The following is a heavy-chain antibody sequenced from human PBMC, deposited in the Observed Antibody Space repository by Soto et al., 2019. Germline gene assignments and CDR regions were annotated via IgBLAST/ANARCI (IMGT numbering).Heavy chain of an antibody. D-gene: IGHD6-13*01. CDR2: MSGGGGRT. V-gene: IGHV3-23*01. CDR3: ARAATAAVTYWFDY. Sequence: EVQLLESGGGLVQPGGSLRLSCAASGFTFSSYSMSWVRQAPGKGLEWVAAMSGGGGRTYYADSLKGRFTISRDNGKDTVYLEVNGLSAEDTATYYCARAATAAVTYWFDYLGHGNLVTVSS. J-gene: IGHJ4*01. CDR1: GFTFSSYS.